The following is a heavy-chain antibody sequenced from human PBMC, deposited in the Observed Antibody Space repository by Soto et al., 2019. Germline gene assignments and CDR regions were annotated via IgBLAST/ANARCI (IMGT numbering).Heavy chain of an antibody. D-gene: IGHD6-13*01. V-gene: IGHV4-39*01. CDR1: DGSSSTSGYS. J-gene: IGHJ4*02. Sequence: QLQLRESGPGLVKPSETLSLTCTVSDGSSSTSGYSWGWIRQPPGKGLDWIGRVHYSGRTSYSPSLRSPVTISVDTPKSQFSLKLSSVTAADTAVYYCARRLSYGVAGADTLFEFWGQGTLVIVSS. CDR3: ARRLSYGVAGADTLFEF. CDR2: VHYSGRT.